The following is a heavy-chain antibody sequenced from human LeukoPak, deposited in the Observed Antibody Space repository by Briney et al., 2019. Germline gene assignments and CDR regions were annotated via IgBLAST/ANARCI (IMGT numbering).Heavy chain of an antibody. CDR3: ARGKWLLSKNWFDP. J-gene: IGHJ5*02. D-gene: IGHD3-3*01. CDR1: GYTVTSCG. V-gene: IGHV1-18*01. Sequence: GASVKVSCKASGYTVTSCGISWVRQAPGQGLEGMGWSSAYNGNTNYAQKLQGRGTMTTDTATSTDYMELRSLSSDDPAVYYCARGKWLLSKNWFDPWGQGTLVTVSS. CDR2: SSAYNGNT.